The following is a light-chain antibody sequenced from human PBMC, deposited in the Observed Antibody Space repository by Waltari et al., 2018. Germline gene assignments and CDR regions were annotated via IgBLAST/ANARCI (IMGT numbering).Light chain of an antibody. Sequence: EIVLTQSPGTLSLSPGERATHSCRASQSVSRSLAWYQQKPGQAPRLLIYNASTRATGIPDRFSGSGSGTDFSLTISRLDPEDFAVYYCQHYVNLPATFGQGTKVEI. V-gene: IGKV3-20*01. CDR3: QHYVNLPAT. J-gene: IGKJ1*01. CDR2: NAS. CDR1: QSVSRS.